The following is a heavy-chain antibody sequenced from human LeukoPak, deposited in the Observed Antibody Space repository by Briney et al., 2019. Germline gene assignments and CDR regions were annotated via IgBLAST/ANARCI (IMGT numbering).Heavy chain of an antibody. J-gene: IGHJ4*02. CDR3: AKDRSPVYYYDSSGLDY. CDR1: GFTFSSYA. CDR2: ISGSGGST. D-gene: IGHD3-22*01. V-gene: IGHV3-23*01. Sequence: TGGSLRLSCAASGFTFSSYAMSWVRQAPGKGLEWVSAISGSGGSTYYADSVKGRFTISRDNSKNTLYLQMNSLRAEDTAVYYCAKDRSPVYYYDSSGLDYWGQGTLVTVSS.